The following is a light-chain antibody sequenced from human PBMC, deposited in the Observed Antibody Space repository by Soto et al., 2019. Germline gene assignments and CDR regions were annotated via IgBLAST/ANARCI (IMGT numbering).Light chain of an antibody. CDR1: EIISRH. Sequence: DIQLSQSPSSLSASVGDRGTVTCRAAEIISRHLNWYQQKPGRAPDLLIYAAYTLQNGVPSRFTGSGSGTEFTLTITGMQLEDFATYYCQQDYSTLDTFGQGTRLEIK. J-gene: IGKJ5*01. CDR3: QQDYSTLDT. V-gene: IGKV1-39*01. CDR2: AAY.